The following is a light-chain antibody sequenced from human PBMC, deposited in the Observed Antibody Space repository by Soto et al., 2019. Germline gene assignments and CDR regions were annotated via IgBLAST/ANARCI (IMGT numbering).Light chain of an antibody. CDR3: QEYGSSRT. CDR2: GAS. V-gene: IGKV3-20*01. CDR1: QSVSSSY. J-gene: IGKJ1*01. Sequence: EIVLTQSPGTLSLSSGERATLSCRASQSVSSSYLAWYQQKPGQAPRLLIYGASSRATGIPDRFSGSGSGTDFSLTISRLEPEDCAVYYCQEYGSSRTFGQGTKVEIK.